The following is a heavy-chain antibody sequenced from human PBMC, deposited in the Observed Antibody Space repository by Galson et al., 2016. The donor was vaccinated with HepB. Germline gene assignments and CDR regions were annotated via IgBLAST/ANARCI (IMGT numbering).Heavy chain of an antibody. CDR1: RFTFSSYA. CDR3: ARLHWGASSD. J-gene: IGHJ4*02. V-gene: IGHV3-30-3*01. D-gene: IGHD7-27*01. CDR2: TSYDGSNK. Sequence: SLRLSCAASRFTFSSYAMHWVRQAPGKGLEWVAVTSYDGSNKYYADSVKGRFTISRDNAKNTLYLEMNSLRAEDTALYYCARLHWGASSDWGQGTLVTVSS.